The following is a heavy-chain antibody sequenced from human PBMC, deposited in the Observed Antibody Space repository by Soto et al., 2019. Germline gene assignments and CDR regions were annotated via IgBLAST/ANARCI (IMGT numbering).Heavy chain of an antibody. CDR3: ARELGQGNYYYGMDV. Sequence: ASAKVSCKASGYTFTGYYMHWVRQAPGQGLEWMGWINPNSGGTNYAQKFQGWVTMTRDTSISTAYMELSRLRSDDTAVYYCARELGQGNYYYGMDVWGQGTTVTVSS. CDR2: INPNSGGT. D-gene: IGHD3-10*01. V-gene: IGHV1-2*04. CDR1: GYTFTGYY. J-gene: IGHJ6*02.